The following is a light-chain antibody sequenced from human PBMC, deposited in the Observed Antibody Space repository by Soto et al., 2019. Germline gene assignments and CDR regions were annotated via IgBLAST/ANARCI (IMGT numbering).Light chain of an antibody. CDR3: LQYYNFSWT. J-gene: IGKJ1*01. Sequence: AIQVTQSPSSLSASVGDRVTITCRASQDIRNDLAWYQQKPGQAPNLLIFDAFNLQSGVPSRFSGGGSGTHFALTISSLQPEDFASYFCLQYYNFSWTFVQGTKLDIK. CDR2: DAF. CDR1: QDIRND. V-gene: IGKV1-6*01.